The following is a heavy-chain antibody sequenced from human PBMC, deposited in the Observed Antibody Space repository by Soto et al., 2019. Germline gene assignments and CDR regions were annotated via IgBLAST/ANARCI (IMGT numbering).Heavy chain of an antibody. V-gene: IGHV1-46*03. J-gene: IGHJ4*02. CDR2: INPNGGST. Sequence: QVQLVQPGAEVKKPGASVKFSCKASGYIFTNFYIHWVRQAPGQGLEWIGIINPNGGSTNYAQNCQGRVNMTRDTSTSTVYMDLSRLRAEDTAVYFCTRGLASGDYWGQGTLITVSS. D-gene: IGHD6-6*01. CDR1: GYIFTNFY. CDR3: TRGLASGDY.